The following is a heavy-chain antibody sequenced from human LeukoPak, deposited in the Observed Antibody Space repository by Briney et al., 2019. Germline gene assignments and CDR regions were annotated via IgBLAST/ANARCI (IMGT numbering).Heavy chain of an antibody. D-gene: IGHD5-18*01. CDR1: GFTVSNNY. V-gene: IGHV3-66*02. Sequence: PGGSLRLSCAASGFTVSNNYMSWVRQAPRKGLEWVSVIYSGGSTYYADSVKGRFTVSRDNSKNTLYLQMNSLRIEDTAVYYCTKDRSYGRSYFDYWGQGTLVTVAS. J-gene: IGHJ4*02. CDR3: TKDRSYGRSYFDY. CDR2: IYSGGST.